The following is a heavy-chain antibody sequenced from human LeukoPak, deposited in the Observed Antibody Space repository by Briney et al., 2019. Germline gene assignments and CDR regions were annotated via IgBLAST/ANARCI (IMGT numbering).Heavy chain of an antibody. J-gene: IGHJ4*02. V-gene: IGHV4-4*02. CDR3: AIGYCSSTSCYDY. D-gene: IGHD2-2*01. CDR2: IYHSGST. Sequence: SGTLSLTCAVSGGSISSSNWWSWVRQPPGKGLEWIGEIYHSGSTNYNPSLKSRVTISVDTSKNQFSLKLSSVTAADTAVYYCAIGYCSSTSCYDYWGQGTLVTVSS. CDR1: GGSISSSNW.